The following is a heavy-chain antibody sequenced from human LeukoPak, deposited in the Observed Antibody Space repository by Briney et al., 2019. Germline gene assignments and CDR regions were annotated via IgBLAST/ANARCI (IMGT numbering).Heavy chain of an antibody. CDR2: INHSGST. J-gene: IGHJ4*02. D-gene: IGHD6-13*01. CDR1: GGSFSGYY. CDR3: ARVSEEQQLVHYFDY. V-gene: IGHV4-34*01. Sequence: PSETLSLTCAVYGGSFSGYYWSWIRQPPGKGLEWIGEINHSGSTNYNPSLKSPVTISVDTSKNQFSLKLSSVTAADTAVYYCARVSEEQQLVHYFDYWGQGTLVTVSS.